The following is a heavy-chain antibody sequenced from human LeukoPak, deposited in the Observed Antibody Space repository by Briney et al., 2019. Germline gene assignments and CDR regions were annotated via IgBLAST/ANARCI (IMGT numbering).Heavy chain of an antibody. V-gene: IGHV3-30*18. CDR1: GFTFSSYG. CDR2: ISYDGSNK. CDR3: AKEVGSSWPYYYYYYGMDV. Sequence: PGRSLRLSSAASGFTFSSYGMHWVRQAPGKGLEWVAVISYDGSNKYYADSVKGRFTISRDNSKNTLYLQMDSLRAEDTAVYYCAKEVGSSWPYYYYYYGMDVWGQGTTVTVSS. D-gene: IGHD6-13*01. J-gene: IGHJ6*02.